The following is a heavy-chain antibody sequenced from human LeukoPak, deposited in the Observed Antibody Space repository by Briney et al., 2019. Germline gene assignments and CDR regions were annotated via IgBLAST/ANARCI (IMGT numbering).Heavy chain of an antibody. Sequence: GGSLRLSCAASGFTFDDYAMHWVRQAPGKGLEWVSGISWNSGSIGYADSVKGRFTISRDSAKNSLYLQMNSLRAEDTAVYYCAKTDYDILTGYPAWGQGTLVTVSS. J-gene: IGHJ5*02. CDR1: GFTFDDYA. CDR2: ISWNSGSI. V-gene: IGHV3-9*01. CDR3: AKTDYDILTGYPA. D-gene: IGHD3-9*01.